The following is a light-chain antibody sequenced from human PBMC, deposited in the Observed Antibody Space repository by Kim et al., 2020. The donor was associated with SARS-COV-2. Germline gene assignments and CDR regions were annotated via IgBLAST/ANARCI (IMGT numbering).Light chain of an antibody. V-gene: IGKV1-5*03. CDR3: QQYNTYST. Sequence: DIQMTQSPSTLSASVGDRVTITCRASQSIGRSLDWYQQKPEKAPNLLIYKTSSLERGVPSRFSGSGSGTEFTLTISSLQPDDFATYYCQQYNTYSTFRLGNKVDIK. CDR2: KTS. J-gene: IGKJ1*01. CDR1: QSIGRS.